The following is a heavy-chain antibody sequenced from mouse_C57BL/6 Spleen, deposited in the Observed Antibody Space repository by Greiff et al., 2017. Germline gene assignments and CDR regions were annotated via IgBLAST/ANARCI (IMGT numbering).Heavy chain of an antibody. V-gene: IGHV2-3*01. CDR1: GFTLTSYG. Sequence: QVQLKESGPGLVAPSPSLSITCTVSGFTLTSYGVSWVRQPPGKGLEWLGELWGDGSTNYQSAHISRLSISKDNSKNQVFLKLNSLQTDDTATYCCAKRAVVGYFDGWGTGTTVTVAS. CDR3: AKRAVVGYFDG. J-gene: IGHJ1*03. CDR2: LWGDGST. D-gene: IGHD1-1*01.